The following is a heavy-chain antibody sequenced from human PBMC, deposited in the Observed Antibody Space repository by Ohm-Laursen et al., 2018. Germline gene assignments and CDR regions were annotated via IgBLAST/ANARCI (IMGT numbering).Heavy chain of an antibody. CDR2: LSYEGSTA. D-gene: IGHD3-22*01. CDR3: ARDLADSSGAPFDP. CDR1: GFNFRSHG. Sequence: SLRLSCAASGFNFRSHGMYWVRQAPGKGLEWVAFLSYEGSTAYYPDSVKGRFTISRDNAKNSLYLQMNSLRAEDTAVYYCARDLADSSGAPFDPWGQGTLVTVSS. V-gene: IGHV3-30*03. J-gene: IGHJ5*02.